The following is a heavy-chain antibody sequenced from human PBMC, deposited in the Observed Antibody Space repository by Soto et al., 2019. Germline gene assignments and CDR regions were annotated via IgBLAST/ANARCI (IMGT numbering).Heavy chain of an antibody. V-gene: IGHV5-51*01. CDR2: IYPGDSDT. CDR3: ARRSEYHYGSGKYYGLDV. J-gene: IGHJ6*02. D-gene: IGHD3-10*01. Sequence: GESLKISCKGSGYTFTNNWVGWVRQMPGKGLEWMGIIYPGDSDTRYSPSFQGQVTISVDKSIATAYLQWSSLKASDTAMSYCARRSEYHYGSGKYYGLDVWGQGTTVTVSS. CDR1: GYTFTNNW.